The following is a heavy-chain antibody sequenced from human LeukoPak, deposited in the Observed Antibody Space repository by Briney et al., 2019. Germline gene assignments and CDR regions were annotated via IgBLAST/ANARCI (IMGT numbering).Heavy chain of an antibody. D-gene: IGHD6-19*01. CDR3: ARDVWTGVAVSDY. CDR2: IKEDGSIQ. J-gene: IGHJ4*02. Sequence: GGSRRRTYAGSGFTVSSGWRVWVRQAPGKGQKWLANIKEDGSIQYYLDSVRGRFTISRDNAKTSVYLQLNSLRADDTAVYYCARDVWTGVAVSDYWGQGTLVTVSS. V-gene: IGHV3-7*01. CDR1: GFTVSSGW.